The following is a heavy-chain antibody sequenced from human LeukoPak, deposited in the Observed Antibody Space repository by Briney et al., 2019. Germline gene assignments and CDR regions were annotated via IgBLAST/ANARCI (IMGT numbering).Heavy chain of an antibody. Sequence: PGGSLRLSCAASRFTFSRYGMTWVRQAPGQGLEWVASISQDGSEKRYSDSVKGRFTISRDNAKNSLYLQMNTVRVEDTAVYYCARDFLDILWLGGFDPWGQGDLVAVSS. J-gene: IGHJ5*02. D-gene: IGHD2-21*01. CDR3: ARDFLDILWLGGFDP. CDR1: RFTFSRYG. CDR2: ISQDGSEK. V-gene: IGHV3-7*01.